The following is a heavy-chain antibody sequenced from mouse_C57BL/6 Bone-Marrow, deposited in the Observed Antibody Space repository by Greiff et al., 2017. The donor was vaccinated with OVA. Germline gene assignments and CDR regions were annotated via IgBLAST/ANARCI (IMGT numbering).Heavy chain of an antibody. CDR1: GYTFTSYW. CDR2: IHPNSGST. V-gene: IGHV1-64*01. J-gene: IGHJ2*01. D-gene: IGHD1-1*01. Sequence: QVQLKQPGAELVKPGASVKLSCKASGYTFTSYWMHWVKQRPGQGLEWIGMIHPNSGSTNYNEKFKSKATLTVDKSSSTAYIQLSSLTSEDSAVYYCADYYGSSYYWGQGTTLTVSS. CDR3: ADYYGSSYY.